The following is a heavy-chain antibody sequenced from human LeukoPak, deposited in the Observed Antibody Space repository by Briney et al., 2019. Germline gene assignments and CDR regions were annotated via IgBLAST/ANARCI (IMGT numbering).Heavy chain of an antibody. D-gene: IGHD1-20*01. CDR3: ARERVDPRYNWNQLYYYYYGMDV. Sequence: APVKVSCKASGYTFTGYYMHWVRQAPGQGLEWMGWINPNSGGTNYAQNFEGRVTMTRDTSISTAYMELNRLRSDDTAVYYCARERVDPRYNWNQLYYYYYGMDVWGQGTTVTVSS. CDR2: INPNSGGT. V-gene: IGHV1-2*02. CDR1: GYTFTGYY. J-gene: IGHJ6*02.